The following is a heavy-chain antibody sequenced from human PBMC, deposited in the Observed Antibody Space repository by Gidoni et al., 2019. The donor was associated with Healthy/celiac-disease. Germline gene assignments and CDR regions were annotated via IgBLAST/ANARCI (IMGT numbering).Heavy chain of an antibody. D-gene: IGHD3-3*01. CDR3: ARGGITIFGVVKYNWFDP. J-gene: IGHJ5*02. CDR1: GGSFSGYY. V-gene: IGHV4-34*01. CDR2: INHSGST. Sequence: QVQLQQWGAGLLKPSETLSLTCAVYGGSFSGYYWSWIRQPPGKGLEWIGEINHSGSTNYNPYLKSRVTISVDTSKNQFSLKLSSVTAADTAVYYCARGGITIFGVVKYNWFDPWGQGTLVTVSS.